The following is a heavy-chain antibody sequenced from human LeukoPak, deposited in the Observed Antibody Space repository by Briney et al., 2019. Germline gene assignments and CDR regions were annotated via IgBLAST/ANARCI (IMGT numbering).Heavy chain of an antibody. J-gene: IGHJ4*02. CDR2: IYYSGST. CDR3: ARGVVYALFDY. V-gene: IGHV4-31*03. CDR1: GGSISRGGYY. Sequence: PSETLSLTCTVSGGSISRGGYYWSWIRQHPGKGLEWIGYIYYSGSTYYNPSLKSRVTISVDTSKNQFSLKLSSVTAADTAVYYCARGVVYALFDYWGQGTLVTVSS. D-gene: IGHD2-8*02.